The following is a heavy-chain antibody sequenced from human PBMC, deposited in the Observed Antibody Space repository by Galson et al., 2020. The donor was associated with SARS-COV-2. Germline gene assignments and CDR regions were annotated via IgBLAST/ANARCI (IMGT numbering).Heavy chain of an antibody. J-gene: IGHJ6*02. CDR2: IKSKTDGGTT. CDR1: GFTFSNAW. V-gene: IGHV3-15*01. CDR3: TTDQTDIVVVPAARYYYYYGMDV. Sequence: GGSLRLSCAASGFTFSNAWMSWVRQAPGKGLEWVGRIKSKTDGGTTDYAAPVKGRFTISRDDSKNTLYLQMNSLKTEDTAVYYCTTDQTDIVVVPAARYYYYYGMDVWGQGTTVTVSS. D-gene: IGHD2-2*01.